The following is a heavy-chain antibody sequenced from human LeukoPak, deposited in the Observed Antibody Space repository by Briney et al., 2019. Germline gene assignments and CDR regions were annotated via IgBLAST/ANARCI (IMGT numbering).Heavy chain of an antibody. Sequence: GGSLRLSCAASGFTFSSYSMNWVRQAPGKGLEWVSSISSSSSYIYYADSVKGRFTISRDNAKNSLYLQMNSLRAEDTAVYYCASEYCSSTSCYGDAFDIWGQGAMVTVSS. D-gene: IGHD2-2*01. CDR2: ISSSSSYI. CDR3: ASEYCSSTSCYGDAFDI. V-gene: IGHV3-21*01. J-gene: IGHJ3*02. CDR1: GFTFSSYS.